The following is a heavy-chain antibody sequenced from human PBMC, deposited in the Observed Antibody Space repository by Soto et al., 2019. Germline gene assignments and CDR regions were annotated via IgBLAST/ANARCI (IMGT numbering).Heavy chain of an antibody. CDR1: GGSIRSGGYY. CDR2: LYYSGSN. J-gene: IGHJ5*02. D-gene: IGHD2-15*01. V-gene: IGHV4-31*03. CDR3: ARVPSGYCGGGSCYSGGFDP. Sequence: QVQLQESGPGLVKPSQTLSLTCTVSGGSIRSGGYYWSWIRQHPGKGLEWVGDLYYSGSNYSNPSLQSRVTISVDTAKNQCALMLSSVLAGDTAVYYCARVPSGYCGGGSCYSGGFDPWGQGTLVTVSS.